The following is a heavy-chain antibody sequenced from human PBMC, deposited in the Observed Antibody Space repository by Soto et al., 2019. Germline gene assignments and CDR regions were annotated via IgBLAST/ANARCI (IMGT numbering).Heavy chain of an antibody. D-gene: IGHD2-2*01. CDR1: GGTFSSYA. Sequence: QVQLVQSGAEVKKPGSSVKVSCKASGGTFSSYAISWVRQAPGQGLEWMGGIIPIFGTANYAQKFQGRVTITGDESTSTAHMELSSLRSEDTAVYYCAREKGGVYCISTSCYEAYYYYGMDVWGQGTTVTVSS. CDR3: AREKGGVYCISTSCYEAYYYYGMDV. V-gene: IGHV1-69*12. CDR2: IIPIFGTA. J-gene: IGHJ6*02.